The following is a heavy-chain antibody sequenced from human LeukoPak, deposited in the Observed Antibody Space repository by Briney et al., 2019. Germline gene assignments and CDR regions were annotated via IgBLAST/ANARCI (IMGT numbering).Heavy chain of an antibody. J-gene: IGHJ4*02. V-gene: IGHV5-51*01. CDR2: IYPDDSDT. CDR1: GYKFTNYW. CDR3: ARLPLTGLDY. D-gene: IGHD7-27*01. Sequence: GESMRISCKGSGYKFTNYWIAWLRQMPGKGLEWMGIIYPDDSDTKYSPSFQGQVTISVDKSITPAYLQWTSLKASDPAMYFCARLPLTGLDYWGQGTLVTVSS.